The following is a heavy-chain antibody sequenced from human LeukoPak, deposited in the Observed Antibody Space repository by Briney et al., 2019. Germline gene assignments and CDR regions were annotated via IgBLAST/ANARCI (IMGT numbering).Heavy chain of an antibody. Sequence: ASVKVSCKASGYTFTSYDINWVRQATGQGLEWMGWMNPNSGNTGYAQKFQGRVTITRNTSISTAYMELSSLRSEYTAVYYCARATTGDAFDIWGQGTMVTVSS. CDR2: MNPNSGNT. CDR3: ARATTGDAFDI. D-gene: IGHD4-11*01. V-gene: IGHV1-8*03. CDR1: GYTFTSYD. J-gene: IGHJ3*02.